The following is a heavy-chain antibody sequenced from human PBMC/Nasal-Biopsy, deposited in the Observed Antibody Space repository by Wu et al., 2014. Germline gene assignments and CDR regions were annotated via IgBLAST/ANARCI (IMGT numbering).Heavy chain of an antibody. CDR1: GFTFRTYS. V-gene: IGHV3-21*01. J-gene: IGHJ4*02. CDR3: VRDPLAVTGGHDY. D-gene: IGHD6-19*01. Sequence: LRLSCAASGFTFRTYSMNWVRQAPGKGLEWVSTISSNSYYIYYADSVRGRFTISRDNAKSSLYLEMNSLRAEDTAVYYCVRDPLAVTGGHDYWGQGTLVTVSS. CDR2: ISSNSYYI.